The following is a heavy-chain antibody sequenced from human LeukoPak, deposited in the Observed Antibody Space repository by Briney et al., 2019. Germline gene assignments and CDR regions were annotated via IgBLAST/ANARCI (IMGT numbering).Heavy chain of an antibody. J-gene: IGHJ6*03. CDR3: AKVPHGGYCSSTSCDYYMDV. D-gene: IGHD2-2*01. CDR2: ISWNSGSI. CDR1: GFTFDDYA. V-gene: IGHV3-9*01. Sequence: GGSLRLSCAASGFTFDDYAMHWVRQAPGKGLEWVSGISWNSGSIGYADSVKGRFTISRDNAKNSLYLQMNSLRAEDTAVYYCAKVPHGGYCSSTSCDYYMDVWGKGTTVTVSS.